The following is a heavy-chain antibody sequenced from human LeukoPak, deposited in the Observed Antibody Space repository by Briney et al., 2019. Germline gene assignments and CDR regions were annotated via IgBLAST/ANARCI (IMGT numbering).Heavy chain of an antibody. Sequence: EASVKVSCKASGFTFTSHGISWVRQAPGQGLEWMGWISVYNGNTNYAQKFQGRVTMTTDASTSTAFMELRSLRSDDMAVYYCARDKGYCSGGNCYYWFDPWGQGTLVTVSS. V-gene: IGHV1-18*03. CDR2: ISVYNGNT. CDR3: ARDKGYCSGGNCYYWFDP. D-gene: IGHD2-15*01. J-gene: IGHJ5*02. CDR1: GFTFTSHG.